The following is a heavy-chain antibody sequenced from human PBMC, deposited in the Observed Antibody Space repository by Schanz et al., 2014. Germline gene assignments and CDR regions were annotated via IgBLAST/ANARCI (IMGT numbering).Heavy chain of an antibody. D-gene: IGHD3-10*01. CDR1: TSIFNHAW. J-gene: IGHJ4*02. CDR3: PADLWFGAVWGVW. Sequence: EVQLVASGGGLVKPGGSLRLSCAASTSIFNHAWMSWVRQAPGKGLEWLGRIKSKTDGETTDYAAPVKGRFTISTDDSKNTVYLQRNSLQTEDTPVYYCPADLWFGAVWGVWWGQGTLVTVSS. V-gene: IGHV3-15*01. CDR2: IKSKTDGETT.